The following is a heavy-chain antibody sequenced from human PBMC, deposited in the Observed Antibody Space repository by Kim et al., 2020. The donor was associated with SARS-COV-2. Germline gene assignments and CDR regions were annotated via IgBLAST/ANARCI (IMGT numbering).Heavy chain of an antibody. Sequence: SETLSLTCAVYGGSFSGYYWSWIRQPPGKGLEWIGEINHSGRTNYNPSFKSRVTISVDTSKNQFSLKLTSVTAADAALYFCARRLSNISGWGSHYCDLWGQGTLVTVSS. D-gene: IGHD3-10*01. V-gene: IGHV4-34*01. CDR3: ARRLSNISGWGSHYCDL. CDR2: INHSGRT. J-gene: IGHJ1*01. CDR1: GGSFSGYY.